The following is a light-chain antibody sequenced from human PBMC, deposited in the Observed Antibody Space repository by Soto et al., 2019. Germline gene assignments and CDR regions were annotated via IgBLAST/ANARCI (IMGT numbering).Light chain of an antibody. CDR2: ENN. Sequence: QSVLTQPPSVSAAPGQKVTISCSGSNSNIGNTYVSWYQQLPGTAPKLLIYENNKRPTGIPDRFSGSKSGTSATLGITGLQTWDEADYYCGAWDSGLSGYVFGTGTKVTV. J-gene: IGLJ1*01. CDR1: NSNIGNTY. CDR3: GAWDSGLSGYV. V-gene: IGLV1-51*02.